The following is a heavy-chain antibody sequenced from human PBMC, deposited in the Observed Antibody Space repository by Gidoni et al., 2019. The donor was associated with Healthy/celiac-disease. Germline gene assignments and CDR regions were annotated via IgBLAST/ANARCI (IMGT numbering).Heavy chain of an antibody. CDR1: GFTFSSYG. CDR2: IWYDGSNK. V-gene: IGHV3-33*01. CDR3: ARGGPGLWGLHGFDP. Sequence: VQLVESGGGVVQPGWSLRLTCSASGFTFSSYGMQGVRQAPGKGLEWVAVIWYDGSNKYYADSVKGRFNISRDNSKNTLYLQMNSLRAEDTAVYYCARGGPGLWGLHGFDPWGQGTLVTVSS. J-gene: IGHJ5*02. D-gene: IGHD2-21*01.